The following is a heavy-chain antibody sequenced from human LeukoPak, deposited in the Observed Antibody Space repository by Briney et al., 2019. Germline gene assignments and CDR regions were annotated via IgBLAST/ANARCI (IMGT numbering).Heavy chain of an antibody. CDR1: GGSISSYY. D-gene: IGHD2-21*02. V-gene: IGHV4-59*01. CDR3: AREGYCGGDCYPFY. CDR2: IYYSGST. J-gene: IGHJ4*02. Sequence: SETLSLTCTVSGGSISSYYWSWLRQPPGKGLEWIGYIYYSGSTNYNPSLKSRVTISVDTSKNQFSLKLSSVTAADTAVYYCAREGYCGGDCYPFYWGQGTLVTVSS.